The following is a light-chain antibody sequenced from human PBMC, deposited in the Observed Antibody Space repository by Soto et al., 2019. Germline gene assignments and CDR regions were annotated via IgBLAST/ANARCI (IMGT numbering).Light chain of an antibody. J-gene: IGKJ2*01. Sequence: EIVMTQSPATLSVSPGERATLSCRASQRVSSNLAWYQQKPGQAPRLLIYGASTRATGIPARFSGSGSGTEFTLTISSLQSEDCAVYYCQQYNNWPLTFGRGTKLEIK. V-gene: IGKV3-15*01. CDR1: QRVSSN. CDR2: GAS. CDR3: QQYNNWPLT.